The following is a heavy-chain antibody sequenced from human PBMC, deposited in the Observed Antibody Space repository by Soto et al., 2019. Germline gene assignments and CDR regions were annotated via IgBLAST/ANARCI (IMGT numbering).Heavy chain of an antibody. CDR2: IYWDDSK. Sequence: QITLKESGPTLVKPTQPLTLTCTFSGFSLTTDRVGVGWIRQPPGEALEWLAVIYWDDSKTYRPSLESSLTITTDTSKNQVALTMTNMDSLDTATYYCAHAYGGRSLYWGQGTLVTVSS. V-gene: IGHV2-5*02. D-gene: IGHD1-26*01. CDR3: AHAYGGRSLY. J-gene: IGHJ4*02. CDR1: GFSLTTDRVG.